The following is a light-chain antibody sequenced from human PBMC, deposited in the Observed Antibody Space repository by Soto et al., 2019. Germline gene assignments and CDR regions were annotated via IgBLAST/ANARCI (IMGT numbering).Light chain of an antibody. CDR3: QRRSNWPLT. V-gene: IGKV3-11*01. J-gene: IGKJ4*01. Sequence: EIVMTQSPATLSLSPGERATLSCRASQSVSNFLAWHQQTPGQAPRLLIYDTYNRATGIPARFSGSGSGTDFTLTISSLEPEDFAVYYCQRRSNWPLTFGGGTKVDIK. CDR2: DTY. CDR1: QSVSNF.